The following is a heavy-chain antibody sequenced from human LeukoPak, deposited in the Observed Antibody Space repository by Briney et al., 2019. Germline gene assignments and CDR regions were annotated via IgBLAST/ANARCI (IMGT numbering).Heavy chain of an antibody. CDR1: GGSIGTYY. J-gene: IGHJ4*02. CDR3: ARSYDTGWYEDY. V-gene: IGHV4-59*12. Sequence: PSETLSLTCTVTGGSIGTYYWSWIRQPPGKGLEWIGEIYHSGRTNYNPSLKSRVTISVDKSKNQFSLNLNSVTAADTAVYYCARSYDTGWYEDYWGQGTLVTVSS. CDR2: IYHSGRT. D-gene: IGHD6-19*01.